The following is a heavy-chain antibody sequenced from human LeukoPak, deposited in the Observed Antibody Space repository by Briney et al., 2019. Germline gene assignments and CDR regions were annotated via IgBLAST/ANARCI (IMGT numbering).Heavy chain of an antibody. D-gene: IGHD6-6*01. Sequence: GGSLKLSCAASGFSFSSYEMNWVRQAPGKGLEWVSYISSSGSIMYSADSVKGRFTISRDNAKNSLYLQMNSLIAEDTAIYYCWGEDSSSSVVEYWGQGTLVTVSS. CDR3: WGEDSSSSVVEY. CDR2: ISSSGSIM. CDR1: GFSFSSYE. J-gene: IGHJ4*02. V-gene: IGHV3-48*03.